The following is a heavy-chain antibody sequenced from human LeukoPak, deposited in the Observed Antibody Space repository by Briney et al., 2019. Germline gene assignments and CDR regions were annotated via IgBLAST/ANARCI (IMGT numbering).Heavy chain of an antibody. D-gene: IGHD6-13*01. CDR1: GYTFTSYA. V-gene: IGHV7-4-1*02. CDR3: ARVLAAAGWHYYYYMDV. Sequence: ASVKVSCKASGYTFTSYAMNWVRQAPGQGLEWMGWINTNTGNPTYAQGFTGRFVLSLDASVSTAYLQISSLKAEDTAVYYCARVLAAAGWHYYYYMDVWGKGTTVTVSS. J-gene: IGHJ6*03. CDR2: INTNTGNP.